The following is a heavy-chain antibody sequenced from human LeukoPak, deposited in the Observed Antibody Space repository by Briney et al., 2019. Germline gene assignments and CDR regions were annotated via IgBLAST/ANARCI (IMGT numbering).Heavy chain of an antibody. CDR1: GGSISSRSYY. J-gene: IGHJ4*02. D-gene: IGHD6-13*01. CDR3: ASHQSGGSSDDY. CDR2: IYTSGST. Sequence: SETLSLTCTVSGGSISSRSYYWSWIRQPAGKGLEWIGRIYTSGSTNYNPSLKSRVTTSVDTSKNQFSLKLSSVTAADTAVYYCASHQSGGSSDDYWGQGTLVTVSS. V-gene: IGHV4-61*02.